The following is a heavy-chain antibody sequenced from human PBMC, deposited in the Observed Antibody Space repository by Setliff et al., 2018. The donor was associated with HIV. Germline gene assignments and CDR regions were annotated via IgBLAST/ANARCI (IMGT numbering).Heavy chain of an antibody. CDR3: ARNDDYGGKSHDC. J-gene: IGHJ4*02. D-gene: IGHD4-17*01. CDR1: GGSISSGDYY. Sequence: SETLSLTCTVSGGSISSGDYYGTWIRQPAGKGLQWIGRIHTSGNTNYNPSLKSRVTISVDTSKSQFSLKLTSVTAADTAVYYCARNDDYGGKSHDCWGQGTLVTVSS. V-gene: IGHV4-61*02. CDR2: IHTSGNT.